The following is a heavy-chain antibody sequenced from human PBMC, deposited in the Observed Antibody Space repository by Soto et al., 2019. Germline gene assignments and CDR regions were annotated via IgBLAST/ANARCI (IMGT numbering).Heavy chain of an antibody. D-gene: IGHD7-27*01. CDR1: GFTFSSYG. V-gene: IGHV3-30*18. CDR2: ISYDGSNK. CDR3: AKESPQLGFDY. Sequence: GGSLRLSCVASGFTFSSYGMHWVRQAPGKGLEWVAVISYDGSNKYYADSVKGRFTISRDNSKNTLYLQMNSLRAEDTAVYYCAKESPQLGFDYWGQGTLVTVSS. J-gene: IGHJ4*02.